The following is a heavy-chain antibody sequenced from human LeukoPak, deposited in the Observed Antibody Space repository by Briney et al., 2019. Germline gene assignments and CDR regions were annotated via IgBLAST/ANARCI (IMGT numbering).Heavy chain of an antibody. CDR3: ARDLYYYDSSGYNWFDP. CDR1: GYTFTSYY. Sequence: ASVKVSCKASGYTFTSYYMHWVRQAPGQGLEWMGTINPSGDSTSYAQKFQGRVTMTRDMSTSTVYMELSSLRSEDTAVYYCARDLYYYDSSGYNWFDPWGQGTLVTVSS. D-gene: IGHD3-22*01. CDR2: INPSGDST. V-gene: IGHV1-46*01. J-gene: IGHJ5*02.